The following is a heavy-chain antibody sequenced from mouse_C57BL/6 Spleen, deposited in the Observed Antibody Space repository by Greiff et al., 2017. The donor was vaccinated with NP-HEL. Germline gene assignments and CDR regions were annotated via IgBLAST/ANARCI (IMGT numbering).Heavy chain of an antibody. CDR2: ISSGSSTI. Sequence: EVKLQESGGGLVKPGGSLKLSCAASGFTFSDYGMHWVRQAPEKGLEWVAYISSGSSTIYYADTVKGRFTISRDNAKNTLFLKMTSLRSEDTAMYYCARVGYYAMDYWGQGTSVTVSS. J-gene: IGHJ4*01. V-gene: IGHV5-17*01. CDR1: GFTFSDYG. CDR3: ARVGYYAMDY.